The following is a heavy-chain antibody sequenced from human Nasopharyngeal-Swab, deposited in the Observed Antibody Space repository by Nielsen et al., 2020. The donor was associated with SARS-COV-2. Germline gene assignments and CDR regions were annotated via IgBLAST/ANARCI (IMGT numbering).Heavy chain of an antibody. Sequence: VRQMPGKGLEWVGRIRSKANSYATAYAASVKGRFTISRDDSKNTAYLQMNSLKTEDTAVYYCTREVGRGYYVYWGQGTLVTVSS. D-gene: IGHD3-22*01. J-gene: IGHJ4*02. V-gene: IGHV3-73*01. CDR2: IRSKANSYAT. CDR3: TREVGRGYYVY.